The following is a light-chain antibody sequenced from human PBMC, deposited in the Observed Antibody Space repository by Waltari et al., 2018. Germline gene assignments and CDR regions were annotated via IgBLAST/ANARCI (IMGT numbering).Light chain of an antibody. V-gene: IGLV2-14*01. CDR2: EVS. Sequence: QSALTQPASVSGSPGQSITISCTGTSSDVGGYNYVSWYQQHPGKAPKLMFYEVSNRQSGFSNRFWGSKSGNTAALSISGLQAEDEADYYCSSYTSSSTLVFGTGTKVTVL. CDR3: SSYTSSSTLV. CDR1: SSDVGGYNY. J-gene: IGLJ1*01.